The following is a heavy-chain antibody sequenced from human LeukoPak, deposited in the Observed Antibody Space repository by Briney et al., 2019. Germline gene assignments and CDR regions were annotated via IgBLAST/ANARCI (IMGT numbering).Heavy chain of an antibody. Sequence: GGSLRLSCAASGFTFSSYSMNWVRQAPGKGLEWVSSISSSSSYIYYADSVKGRFTISRDNAKNSLYLQMNSLRAEDTAVYYCARAPPLLRYFDWSESIGMDVWCKGTTVTVSS. D-gene: IGHD3-9*01. CDR1: GFTFSSYS. CDR2: ISSSSSYI. J-gene: IGHJ6*04. V-gene: IGHV3-21*01. CDR3: ARAPPLLRYFDWSESIGMDV.